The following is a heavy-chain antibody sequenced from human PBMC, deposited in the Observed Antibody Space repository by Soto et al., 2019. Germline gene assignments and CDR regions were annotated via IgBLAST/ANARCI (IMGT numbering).Heavy chain of an antibody. CDR1: GFTFSNYG. CDR2: ILYDGSNE. J-gene: IGHJ6*02. V-gene: IGHV3-30*18. Sequence: QVQLVESGGGVVQPGRSLRVSCAASGFTFSNYGMHWVRQAPGKGLEWVALILYDGSNEYYADSVKGRFTISRDNPKNTLYLQMNNLRAEDTAEYYCAKSRDGYSFYYYYGMDVWGQGTTVTVSS. D-gene: IGHD4-4*01. CDR3: AKSRDGYSFYYYYGMDV.